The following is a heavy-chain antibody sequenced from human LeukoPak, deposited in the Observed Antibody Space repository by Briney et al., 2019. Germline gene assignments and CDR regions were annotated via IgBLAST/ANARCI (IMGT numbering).Heavy chain of an antibody. D-gene: IGHD1-26*01. V-gene: IGHV3-48*03. CDR2: ISSGSTI. CDR1: GFTFSSYE. J-gene: IGHJ3*02. Sequence: PGGSLRLSCAASGFTFSSYEMNWVRQAPGKGLEWVSYISSGSTIHYADSVKGRFTISRDNAKNSLYLQMNSLRAEDTAVYYCARDQWESAFDIWGQGTMVTVSS. CDR3: ARDQWESAFDI.